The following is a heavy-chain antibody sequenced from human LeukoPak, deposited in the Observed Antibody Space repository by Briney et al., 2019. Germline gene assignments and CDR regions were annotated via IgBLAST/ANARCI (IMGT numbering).Heavy chain of an antibody. CDR3: ARDLSSAKDGDY. V-gene: IGHV3-30*03. CDR1: GFTFSSYG. CDR2: ISYDGSNK. J-gene: IGHJ4*02. D-gene: IGHD2-2*01. Sequence: GGSLRLSCAASGFTFSSYGMHWVRQAPGKGLEWVAVISYDGSNKYYADSVKGRFTISRDNSKNTLYLQMNSLRAEDTAVYYCARDLSSAKDGDYWGQGTLVTVSS.